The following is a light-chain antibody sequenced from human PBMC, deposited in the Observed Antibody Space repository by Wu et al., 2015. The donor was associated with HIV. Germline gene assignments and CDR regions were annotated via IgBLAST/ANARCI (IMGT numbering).Light chain of an antibody. CDR1: QSVSSY. Sequence: EIVLTQSPATLSLSPGERATLSCRASQSVSSYLAWYQQRPGRTPRLLIYGTFRRATGIPDRFSGSGSGTDFTLTINRVEPEDFAVYYCQHFGNSAYTFGQGTKLDIK. CDR3: QHFGNSAYT. J-gene: IGKJ2*01. V-gene: IGKV3-20*01. CDR2: GTF.